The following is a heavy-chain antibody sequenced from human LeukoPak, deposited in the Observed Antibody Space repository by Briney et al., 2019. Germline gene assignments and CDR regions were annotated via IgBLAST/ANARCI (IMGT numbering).Heavy chain of an antibody. Sequence: VRLVESGGGVVQPWGSLRLSCAASGFTFSSYAMTWVRQAPGKGLYGVSVISGSGGSTYYADSVKGRFTISRDNSKNTLYLQMNSLRAEDTAVYYCAKVSSDVLRLLEYFDYWGQGTLVTVSS. CDR2: ISGSGGST. D-gene: IGHD3-3*01. V-gene: IGHV3-23*04. CDR1: GFTFSSYA. CDR3: AKVSSDVLRLLEYFDY. J-gene: IGHJ4*02.